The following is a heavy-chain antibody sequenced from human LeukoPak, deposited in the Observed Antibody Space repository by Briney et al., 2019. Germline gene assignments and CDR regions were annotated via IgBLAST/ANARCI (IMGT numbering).Heavy chain of an antibody. Sequence: GASVKVSCKVSGYXLTELSIHWVRQAPGKGLEWMGGFDPEDGETIYAQKFQGRVTMTEDTSTDTAYMELSSLRSEDTAVYYCATGYRVYAEKNSYWGQGTLVTVSS. J-gene: IGHJ4*02. CDR3: ATGYRVYAEKNSY. D-gene: IGHD2-8*01. CDR2: FDPEDGET. CDR1: GYXLTELS. V-gene: IGHV1-24*01.